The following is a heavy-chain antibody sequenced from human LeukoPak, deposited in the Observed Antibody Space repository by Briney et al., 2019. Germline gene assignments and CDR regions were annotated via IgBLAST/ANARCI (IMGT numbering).Heavy chain of an antibody. D-gene: IGHD1-26*01. Sequence: SETLSLTCTVSGGSISSNTYYWGWIRQTPEKGLDWIGSIHYSGRTLYNPSLNSRVTISVDTSTHQFSLRLTSVTGADTAVYYCARHTPATVGIYFDYWGQGTLVTVSS. CDR3: ARHTPATVGIYFDY. CDR1: GGSISSNTYY. V-gene: IGHV4-39*01. CDR2: IHYSGRT. J-gene: IGHJ4*02.